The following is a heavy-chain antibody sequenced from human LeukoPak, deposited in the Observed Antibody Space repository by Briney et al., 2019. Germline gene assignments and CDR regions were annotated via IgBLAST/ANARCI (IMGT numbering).Heavy chain of an antibody. D-gene: IGHD3-22*01. CDR2: INPNSGGT. Sequence: ASVKVSCKASGYTFTGHYMHWVRQAPGQGLEWMGWINPNSGGTNYAQKFQGRVTMTRDTSISTAYMELSRLRSDDTAVYYCARDRGYYDSSGYSYWGQGTLVTVSS. J-gene: IGHJ4*02. V-gene: IGHV1-2*02. CDR3: ARDRGYYDSSGYSY. CDR1: GYTFTGHY.